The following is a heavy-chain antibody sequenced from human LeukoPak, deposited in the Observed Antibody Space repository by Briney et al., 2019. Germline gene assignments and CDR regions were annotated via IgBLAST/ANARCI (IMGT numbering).Heavy chain of an antibody. CDR2: IGYDGSNT. CDR1: GFTFSIYG. J-gene: IGHJ6*03. Sequence: GGSLRLSCAASGFTFSIYGMHWGRQAPGKGLEWVAFIGYDGSNTFYADSVKGRFTISRDNSKNTLYMQMNSLRAEDTSVYYCAKDAVAACSNGVCYTFYYYHMDVWGKGTTVTVSS. V-gene: IGHV3-30*02. CDR3: AKDAVAACSNGVCYTFYYYHMDV. D-gene: IGHD2-8*01.